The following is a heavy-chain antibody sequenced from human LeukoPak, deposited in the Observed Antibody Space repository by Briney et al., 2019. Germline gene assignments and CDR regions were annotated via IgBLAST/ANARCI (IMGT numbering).Heavy chain of an antibody. Sequence: SETLSLTCAVYGGSFSGYYWSWIRQPPGKGLEGIGEINHSGSTNYNPSLKSRVTISVDTSKNQFSLKLSSVTAADTAVYYCARGPDIVAPRTPGVYYYWGQGTLVTVSS. CDR3: ARGPDIVAPRTPGVYYY. V-gene: IGHV4-34*01. J-gene: IGHJ4*02. D-gene: IGHD5-12*01. CDR1: GGSFSGYY. CDR2: INHSGST.